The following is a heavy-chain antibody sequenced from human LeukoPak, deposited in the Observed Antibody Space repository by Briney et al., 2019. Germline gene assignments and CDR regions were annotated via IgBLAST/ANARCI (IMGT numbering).Heavy chain of an antibody. J-gene: IGHJ4*02. D-gene: IGHD3-3*01. V-gene: IGHV3-21*01. CDR3: ARGLYDTSWNFDY. Sequence: PGGSLRLSCAASGFAFSSSSMSWVRQAPGKGLEWVSSIINGTYIYYADSLKGRFTISGDNAKNSLFLQMNSLRAEDTAVYYCARGLYDTSWNFDYWGQGTLVTVSS. CDR2: IINGTYI. CDR1: GFAFSSSS.